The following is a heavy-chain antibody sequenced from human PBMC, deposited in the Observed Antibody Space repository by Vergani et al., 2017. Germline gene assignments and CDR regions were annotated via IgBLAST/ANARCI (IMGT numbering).Heavy chain of an antibody. V-gene: IGHV5-51*01. CDR3: ASGGHGSENGGALQL. Sequence: EKQLVQSGSETKKPGKSLQISCQAFGYIFYNFLIVWVLQRPGRGLEWMGIIYPGASEVKSNPTFRGQVIFSVDTSVNTAYLQWRSLQASDTATYFCASGGHGSENGGALQLWGQGTNITVSS. CDR1: GYIFYNFL. D-gene: IGHD3-10*01. CDR2: IYPGASEV. J-gene: IGHJ3*01.